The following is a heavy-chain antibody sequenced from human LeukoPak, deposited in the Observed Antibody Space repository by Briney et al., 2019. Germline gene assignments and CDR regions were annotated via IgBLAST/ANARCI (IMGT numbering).Heavy chain of an antibody. CDR2: ISSSGSTI. CDR3: AKASGWLQFDY. V-gene: IGHV3-48*03. J-gene: IGHJ4*02. D-gene: IGHD5-24*01. Sequence: GGSLRLSCAASGFTFSSYEMNWVRQAPGKGLEWVSYISSSGSTIYYADSVKGRFTISRDNAKNSLYLQMNSLRAEDTALYYCAKASGWLQFDYWGQGTLVTVSS. CDR1: GFTFSSYE.